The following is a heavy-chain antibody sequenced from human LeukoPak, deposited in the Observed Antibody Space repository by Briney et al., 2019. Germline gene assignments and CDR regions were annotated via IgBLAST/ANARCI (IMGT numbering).Heavy chain of an antibody. D-gene: IGHD2-2*01. J-gene: IGHJ1*01. Sequence: SETLSLTCTVSGGSISSSSYYWGWIRQPPGKGLEWIGSIYYSGSTYYNPSLKSRVTISVDTSKNQFSLKLSSVTAADTAVYYCARADIVVVPAANEYFQHWGQGTLVTVSS. CDR2: IYYSGST. CDR1: GGSISSSSYY. CDR3: ARADIVVVPAANEYFQH. V-gene: IGHV4-39*01.